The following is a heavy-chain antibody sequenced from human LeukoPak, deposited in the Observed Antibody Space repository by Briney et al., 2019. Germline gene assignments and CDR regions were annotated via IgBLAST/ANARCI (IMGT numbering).Heavy chain of an antibody. V-gene: IGHV3-33*01. CDR2: IWYDGSNK. CDR3: ARDPYGSGSTSFDI. Sequence: GGSLRLSCAASGFTFRSYGMHWVRQAPGKGLEWVAVIWYDGSNKYYADSVKGRFTIPRDNSKNTLYLQMNSLRAEDTAVYYCARDPYGSGSTSFDIWGQGTMVTVSS. CDR1: GFTFRSYG. D-gene: IGHD3-10*01. J-gene: IGHJ3*02.